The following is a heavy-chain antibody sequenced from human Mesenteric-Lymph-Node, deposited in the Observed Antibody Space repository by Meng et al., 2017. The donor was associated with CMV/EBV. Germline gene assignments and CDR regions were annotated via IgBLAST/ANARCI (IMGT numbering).Heavy chain of an antibody. CDR3: ARAQMSTYYYGIDV. CDR2: IYYSGTT. J-gene: IGHJ6*02. Sequence: LRLSCTVSGDSITSGDYYWSWIRQSPGKGLEWIGYIYYSGTTYYNPSLKSRVIISLDTSKNQFSLKLSSVTAADTAVYYCARAQMSTYYYGIDVWGQGTTVTVSS. CDR1: GDSITSGDYY. V-gene: IGHV4-30-4*08.